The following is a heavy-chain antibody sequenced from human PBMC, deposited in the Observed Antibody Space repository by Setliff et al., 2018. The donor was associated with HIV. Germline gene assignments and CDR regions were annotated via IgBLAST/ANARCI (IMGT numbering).Heavy chain of an antibody. J-gene: IGHJ4*02. CDR2: IHPIFGTT. Sequence: SVKVPCKASGGTFSSYITAWVRQAPGQGLEWMGGIHPIFGTTSYARDFMGRVSITADESTNTAYMELSSLRSDDSAIYYCARGIPRGTVFGVVGYFDYWGQGTPVTVSS. D-gene: IGHD3-3*01. V-gene: IGHV1-69*13. CDR3: ARGIPRGTVFGVVGYFDY. CDR1: GGTFSSYI.